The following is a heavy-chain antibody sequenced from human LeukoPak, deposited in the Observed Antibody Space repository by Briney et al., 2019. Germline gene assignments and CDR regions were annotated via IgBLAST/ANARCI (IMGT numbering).Heavy chain of an antibody. CDR1: GYTFTGYY. V-gene: IGHV1-46*01. J-gene: IGHJ5*02. Sequence: GASVKVSCKASGYTFTGYYIHWVRQAPGQGLEWMGIINPSGGSTSYAQKFQGRVTMTRDMSTSTVYMELSSLRSEDTAVYYCAMRNQQQLGPAYNWFDPWGQGTLVTVSS. D-gene: IGHD6-13*01. CDR2: INPSGGST. CDR3: AMRNQQQLGPAYNWFDP.